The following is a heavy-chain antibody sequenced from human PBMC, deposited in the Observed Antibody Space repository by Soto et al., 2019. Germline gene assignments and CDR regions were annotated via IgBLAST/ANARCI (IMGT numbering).Heavy chain of an antibody. CDR2: IYHSGST. CDR1: GGPISSGGYS. CDR3: ARVSRSYYYGMDV. Sequence: SETRSLTCAVSGGPISSGGYSWSWIRQPPGKGLEWIGYIYHSGSTNYNPSLKSRVTISVDTSKNQFSLKPSSVTAADTAVYYCARVSRSYYYGMDVWGQGITVTVSS. J-gene: IGHJ6*02. D-gene: IGHD2-2*01. V-gene: IGHV4-30-2*01.